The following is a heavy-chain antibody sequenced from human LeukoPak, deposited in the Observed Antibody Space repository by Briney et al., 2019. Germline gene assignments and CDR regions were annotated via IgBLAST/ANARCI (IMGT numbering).Heavy chain of an antibody. V-gene: IGHV4-4*07. D-gene: IGHD3-22*01. CDR3: ASYYYDSSGYYPFFDH. CDR2: IHNTGST. Sequence: PSETLSLTCTVSGGSFSSYYWSWIRQPAGKGLEGIGRIHNTGSTSYNPFLNSRLTMSLDTSKNQFSLKLSSVTAADTAVYYCASYYYDSSGYYPFFDHWGQGIMVTVSS. J-gene: IGHJ4*02. CDR1: GGSFSSYY.